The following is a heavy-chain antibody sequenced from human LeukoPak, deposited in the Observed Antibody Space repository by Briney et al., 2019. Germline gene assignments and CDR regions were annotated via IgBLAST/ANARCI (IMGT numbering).Heavy chain of an antibody. D-gene: IGHD2-15*01. CDR1: GYTFTSYF. V-gene: IGHV1-2*02. J-gene: IGHJ4*02. CDR3: ARCGGSCLY. Sequence: ASVKVSCKASGYTFTSYFIPWVGQAPGQGLEWMGWINPNSGGTNYEQKFQGRVTMTRDTSISTAYMQLSGLRSDDTAVYYCARCGGSCLYWGQGTLVTVSS. CDR2: INPNSGGT.